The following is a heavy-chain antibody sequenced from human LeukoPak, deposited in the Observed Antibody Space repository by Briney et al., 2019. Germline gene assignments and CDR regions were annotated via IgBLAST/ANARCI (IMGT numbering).Heavy chain of an antibody. Sequence: GRSLRLSCAASGFTFSSYAMHWVRQALGKGLEWVAVISYDGSNKYYADSVKGRFTISRDNSKNTLYLQMNSLRAEDTAVYYCAREGGLYGGFLGGLDYWGQGTLVTVSS. CDR2: ISYDGSNK. J-gene: IGHJ4*02. CDR3: AREGGLYGGFLGGLDY. V-gene: IGHV3-30-3*01. D-gene: IGHD3-16*01. CDR1: GFTFSSYA.